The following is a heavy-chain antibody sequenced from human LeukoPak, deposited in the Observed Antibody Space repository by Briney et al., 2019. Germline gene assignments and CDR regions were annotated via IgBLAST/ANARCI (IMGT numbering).Heavy chain of an antibody. CDR3: AKVVRGVAYY. Sequence: GGSLRLSCAASGFTVSSNYMSWVRQAPGKGLEWVSVIYSGGSTYYADSVKGRFTIPRDNSKNTLYLQMNSLRAEDTAVYYCAKVVRGVAYYWGQGPLVTVSS. CDR1: GFTVSSNY. V-gene: IGHV3-53*01. D-gene: IGHD3-10*02. J-gene: IGHJ4*02. CDR2: IYSGGST.